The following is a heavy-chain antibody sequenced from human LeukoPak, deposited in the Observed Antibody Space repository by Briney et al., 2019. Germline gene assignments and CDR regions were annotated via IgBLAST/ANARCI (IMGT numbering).Heavy chain of an antibody. V-gene: IGHV3-23*01. CDR3: AKDPTMIVVVIPDY. CDR2: ISGSGGST. D-gene: IGHD3-22*01. J-gene: IGHJ4*02. CDR1: GFTFSSYA. Sequence: GGSLRLSCAASGFTFSSYAMSWVRQAPGKGLEWVSAISGSGGSTYYAESVKGRFTISRDNSKNTLYLQMNSLRAEDTAVYYCAKDPTMIVVVIPDYWGQGTLVTVSS.